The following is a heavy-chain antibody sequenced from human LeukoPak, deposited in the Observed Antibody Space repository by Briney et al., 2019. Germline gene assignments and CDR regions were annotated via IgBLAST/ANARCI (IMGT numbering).Heavy chain of an antibody. D-gene: IGHD6-13*01. Sequence: GGALKLSCSASWFTGNSNYFSLGRQASGKGLELVSTLYNTGNTYYANSVKGRFSISRDNSKNTLFLQMNSLRAEDTAVYYCARLTADGRLYFVDWGPGTLVTVSS. CDR3: ARLTADGRLYFVD. CDR2: LYNTGNT. J-gene: IGHJ4*02. CDR1: WFTGNSNY. V-gene: IGHV3-53*01.